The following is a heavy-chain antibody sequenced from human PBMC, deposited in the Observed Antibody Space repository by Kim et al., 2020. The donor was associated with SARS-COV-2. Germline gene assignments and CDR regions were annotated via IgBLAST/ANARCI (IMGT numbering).Heavy chain of an antibody. D-gene: IGHD6-19*01. CDR2: IKSKTDGGTT. Sequence: GGSLRLSCAASGFTFSNAWMSWVRQAPGKGLEWVGRIKSKTDGGTTDYAAPVKGRFTISRDDSKNTLYLQMNSLKTEDTAVYYCTTGVGPVVAVAGSYWGQGTLVTVSS. J-gene: IGHJ4*02. CDR3: TTGVGPVVAVAGSY. CDR1: GFTFSNAW. V-gene: IGHV3-15*01.